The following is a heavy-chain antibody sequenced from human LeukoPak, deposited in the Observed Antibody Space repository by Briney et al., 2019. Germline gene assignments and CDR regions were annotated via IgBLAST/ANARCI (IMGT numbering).Heavy chain of an antibody. CDR3: ARAQGVSGMNWFDP. V-gene: IGHV6-1*01. CDR1: GDSVSSNTAA. Sequence: SQTLSLTCAISGDSVSSNTAAWNWIRQSPSRGLEWLGRTYYRSKWYNDYAVAVKSRITINPDTFKNQFSLQLNSVTPDDTAVYYCARAQGVSGMNWFDPWGQGTLVAVSS. J-gene: IGHJ5*02. D-gene: IGHD2-8*01. CDR2: TYYRSKWYN.